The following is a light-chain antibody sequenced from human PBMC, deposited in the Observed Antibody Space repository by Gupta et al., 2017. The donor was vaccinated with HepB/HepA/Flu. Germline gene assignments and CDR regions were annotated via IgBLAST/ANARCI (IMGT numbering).Light chain of an antibody. Sequence: QSALTQPASVSGSPGQSITISCTGTSSDVGSYKFVSWYQQHPGKAPKVMIYEVTRRPSGVSDRFSGSKSGNTASLTISGLQAEDEADYYCCSYAGNNTLIFGGGTKLSVL. V-gene: IGLV2-23*02. J-gene: IGLJ2*01. CDR3: CSYAGNNTLI. CDR1: SSDVGSYKF. CDR2: EVT.